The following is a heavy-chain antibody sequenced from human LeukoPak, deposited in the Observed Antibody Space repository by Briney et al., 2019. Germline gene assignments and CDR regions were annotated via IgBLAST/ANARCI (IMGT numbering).Heavy chain of an antibody. J-gene: IGHJ4*02. CDR1: GFTFSSYS. D-gene: IGHD3-22*01. CDR2: ISSSSSYI. Sequence: GGSLRLSCAASGFTFSSYSMNWVRQAPGKGLEWVSSISSSSSYIYYADSVKGRFTISRDNSRNTLYLQMDSLSAEDTAVYYCVKVDTWGQGILVTVSS. V-gene: IGHV3-21*01. CDR3: VKVDT.